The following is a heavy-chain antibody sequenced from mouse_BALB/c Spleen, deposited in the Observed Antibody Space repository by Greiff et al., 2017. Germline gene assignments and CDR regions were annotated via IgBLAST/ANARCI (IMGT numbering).Heavy chain of an antibody. Sequence: EVQLQQSGPELVKPGALVKISCKASGYTFTSYDINWVKQSHGKSLEWIGYIDPFNGGTSYNQKFKGKATLTVDKSSSTAYMHLSSLTSEDSAVYYCARGNMYDGHYYAMDYWGQGTSVTVSS. CDR1: GYTFTSYD. CDR2: IDPFNGGT. J-gene: IGHJ4*01. CDR3: ARGNMYDGHYYAMDY. D-gene: IGHD2-14*01. V-gene: IGHV1-28*01.